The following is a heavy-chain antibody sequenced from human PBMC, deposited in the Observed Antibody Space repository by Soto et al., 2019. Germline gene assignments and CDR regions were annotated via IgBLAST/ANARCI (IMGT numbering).Heavy chain of an antibody. CDR1: GYSFTSYW. V-gene: IGHV5-10-1*01. CDR3: ARAGIAARPPNGYYYYGMDV. Sequence: GESLKISCKGSGYSFTSYWISWVRQMPGKGLEWMGRIDPSDSYTNYSPSFQGHVTISADKSMSTAYLQWSSLKASDTAMYYCARAGIAARPPNGYYYYGMDVWGQGPTVTVSS. CDR2: IDPSDSYT. J-gene: IGHJ6*02. D-gene: IGHD6-6*01.